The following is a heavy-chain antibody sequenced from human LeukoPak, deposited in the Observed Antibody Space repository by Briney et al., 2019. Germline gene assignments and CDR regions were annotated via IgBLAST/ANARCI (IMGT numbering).Heavy chain of an antibody. J-gene: IGHJ4*02. Sequence: SVKVSCKASGYTFTGYYMHWVRQAPGQGLEWMGRIIPILGIANYAQKFQGRVTITADKSTSTAYMELSSLRSEDTAVYYCARTPYYYDSSGYYREYFDYWGQGTLVTVSS. CDR2: IIPILGIA. CDR3: ARTPYYYDSSGYYREYFDY. D-gene: IGHD3-22*01. V-gene: IGHV1-69*02. CDR1: GYTFTGYY.